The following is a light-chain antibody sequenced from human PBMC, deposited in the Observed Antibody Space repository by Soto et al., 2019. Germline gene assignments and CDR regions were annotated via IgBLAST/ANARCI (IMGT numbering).Light chain of an antibody. CDR1: SSNIGAGYD. Sequence: QSVLTQPPSVSGAPGQRVTISCTGSSSNIGAGYDVHWYQQLPGTAPRLLIYTNINRPSGIPDRFSGSKSGTSASLAITGLQAEDEADYYCQSYDTSLSGHWVFGGGTKVTVL. J-gene: IGLJ3*02. CDR3: QSYDTSLSGHWV. CDR2: TNI. V-gene: IGLV1-40*01.